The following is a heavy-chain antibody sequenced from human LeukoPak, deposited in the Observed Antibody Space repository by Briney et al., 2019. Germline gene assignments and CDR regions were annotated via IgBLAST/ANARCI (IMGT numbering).Heavy chain of an antibody. D-gene: IGHD3-22*01. Sequence: SVKVSCKASGGTFSSYAISWVRQAPGQGLEWMGRIIPILGIANYAQKFQGRVTITADKSTSTAYMELSSLRSEDTAVYYCARIKDYYDSSGYQGDWGQGTLVTVSS. J-gene: IGHJ4*02. CDR1: GGTFSSYA. CDR3: ARIKDYYDSSGYQGD. V-gene: IGHV1-69*04. CDR2: IIPILGIA.